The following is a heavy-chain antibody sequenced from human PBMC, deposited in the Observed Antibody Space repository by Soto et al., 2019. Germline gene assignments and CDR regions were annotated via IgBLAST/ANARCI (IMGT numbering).Heavy chain of an antibody. J-gene: IGHJ4*02. CDR3: AGQVVSSRHFDS. CDR2: IFYSGGT. D-gene: IGHD2-15*01. V-gene: IGHV4-39*01. Sequence: QLQLQESGPGLLKSSETLSLTCTVSNGSISRSSYYWAWIRQPPGRGLEWIGSIFYSGGTYHNPSLKSRVTMSKVTFKDQFSLSLSSVTAADTAVYYCAGQVVSSRHFDSWGQGALVTVSS. CDR1: NGSISRSSYY.